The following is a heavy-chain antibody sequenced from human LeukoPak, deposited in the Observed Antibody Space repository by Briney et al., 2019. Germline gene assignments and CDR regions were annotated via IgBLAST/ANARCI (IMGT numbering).Heavy chain of an antibody. CDR2: INPNSGGT. CDR3: ARVSGWYYFDY. V-gene: IGHV1-2*04. Sequence: ASVKVPCKASGYTFTGYYMHWVRQAPGQGLEWMGWINPNSGGTNYAQKFQGWVTMTRDTSISTAYMELSRLRSDDTAVYYCARVSGWYYFDYWGQGTLVTVSS. J-gene: IGHJ4*02. CDR1: GYTFTGYY. D-gene: IGHD6-19*01.